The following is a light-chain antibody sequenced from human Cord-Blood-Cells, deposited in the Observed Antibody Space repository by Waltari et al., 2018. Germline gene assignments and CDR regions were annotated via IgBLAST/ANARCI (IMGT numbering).Light chain of an antibody. J-gene: IGKJ1*01. CDR1: QSVSSSY. Sequence: ENVLTQSPGTLSLSPGDRATLSCRASQSVSSSYLAGYQQKPGQAPRLLIYGASSRATGLPDRVSGSGSGTDFTLTISRLEPEDFAVYYCQQYGSSPETFGQGTKVEIK. CDR2: GAS. CDR3: QQYGSSPET. V-gene: IGKV3-20*01.